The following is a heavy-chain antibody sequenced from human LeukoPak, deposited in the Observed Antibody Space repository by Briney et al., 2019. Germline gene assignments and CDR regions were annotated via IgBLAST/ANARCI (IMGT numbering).Heavy chain of an antibody. CDR2: ISWNSGSI. Sequence: GGSLRLSCAASGFTFDDYAMHWVRQAPGKGLEWVSGISWNSGSIGYADSVKGRFTISRDNAKNCLYLQMNSLRAEDTALYYCAKADYGDYYFDYWGQGTLVTVSS. D-gene: IGHD4-17*01. J-gene: IGHJ4*02. CDR1: GFTFDDYA. V-gene: IGHV3-9*01. CDR3: AKADYGDYYFDY.